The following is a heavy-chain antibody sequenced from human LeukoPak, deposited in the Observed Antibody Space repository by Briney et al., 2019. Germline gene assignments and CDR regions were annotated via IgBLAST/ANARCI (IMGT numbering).Heavy chain of an antibody. J-gene: IGHJ4*02. D-gene: IGHD3-10*01. CDR1: GGSISSYY. V-gene: IGHV4-59*01. CDR2: IYYRGTI. Sequence: SETLSLSCTVSGGSISSYYWSWIRQPPGKGLEWIGYIYYRGTINYNHSLKSRVTVSIDTDKNQFSLKLSSVTAADTAVYYCARAHYSGSGTYYNRAFDYWGQGTLVTVSS. CDR3: ARAHYSGSGTYYNRAFDY.